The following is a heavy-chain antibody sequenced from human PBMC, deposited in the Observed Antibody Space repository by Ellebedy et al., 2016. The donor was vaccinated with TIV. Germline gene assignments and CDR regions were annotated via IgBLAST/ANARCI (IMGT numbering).Heavy chain of an antibody. CDR1: GFTFSTYN. J-gene: IGHJ4*02. CDR3: ARGIYFGVSYYFDY. CDR2: ISGSRGSFI. Sequence: GESLKISCAASGFTFSTYNINWVRQAPGKGLEWVSSISGSRGSFIYYADSVKGRFTISRDNAKNSLYLQMNSLRAEETAVYYCARGIYFGVSYYFDYWGQGTLVTVSS. D-gene: IGHD3-10*01. V-gene: IGHV3-21*01.